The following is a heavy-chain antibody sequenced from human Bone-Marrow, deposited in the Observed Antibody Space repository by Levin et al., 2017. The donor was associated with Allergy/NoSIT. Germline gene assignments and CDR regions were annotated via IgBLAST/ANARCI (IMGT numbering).Heavy chain of an antibody. CDR1: GFTLSSYE. V-gene: IGHV3-48*03. CDR2: ISSSSSSM. D-gene: IGHD6-13*01. Sequence: GGSLRLSCAASGFTLSSYEMNWVRQAPGKGLEWVSYISSSSSSMYYVDSVKGRFTISRDNAKNSLYLQMHSLRAEDTAVYFCARATSSWYPIDSWGQGTLVTVSS. CDR3: ARATSSWYPIDS. J-gene: IGHJ4*02.